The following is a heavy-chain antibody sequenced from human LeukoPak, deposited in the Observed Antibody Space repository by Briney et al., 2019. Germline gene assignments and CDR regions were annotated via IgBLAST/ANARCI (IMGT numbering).Heavy chain of an antibody. J-gene: IGHJ4*02. CDR1: GFTVSSSY. CDR3: ARDWAYSGSSGFDY. CDR2: ISSSSSYI. D-gene: IGHD1-26*01. V-gene: IGHV3-21*01. Sequence: GGSLRLSCAASGFTVSSSYMSWVRQAPGKGLEWVSSISSSSSYIYYADSVKGRFTISRDNAKNSLYLQMNSLRAEDTAVYYCARDWAYSGSSGFDYWGQGTLVTVSS.